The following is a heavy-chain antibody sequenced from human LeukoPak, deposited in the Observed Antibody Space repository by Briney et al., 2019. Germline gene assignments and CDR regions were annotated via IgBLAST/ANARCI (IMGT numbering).Heavy chain of an antibody. CDR2: INSDGGST. D-gene: IGHD2-21*02. CDR1: GFTFSSYW. V-gene: IGHV3-74*01. CDR3: ARLRVTGIDY. Sequence: GGSLRLSCAASGFTFSSYWMYWVRKAPGKGLVWVSRINSDGGSTSYADSVKGRVTISRDNAKNTLYLQMNSLRAEDTAVYYCARLRVTGIDYWGQGTLVTVSS. J-gene: IGHJ4*02.